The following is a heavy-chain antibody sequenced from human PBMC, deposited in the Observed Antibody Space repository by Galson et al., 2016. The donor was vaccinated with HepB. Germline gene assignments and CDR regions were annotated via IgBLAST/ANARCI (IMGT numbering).Heavy chain of an antibody. CDR1: GFSLNTAGLA. CDR3: ARDGDHVAFDV. Sequence: LVKPTQTLTLTCNVSGFSLNTAGLAVGWIRQPPGRALEWLALIYWDGAQRYRPSLKSRLTITRDTSKNQVVLKLTNLDPVDTATYYCARDGDHVAFDVWGQGTLVTVSP. CDR2: IYWDGAQ. V-gene: IGHV2-5*02. J-gene: IGHJ3*01. D-gene: IGHD4-17*01.